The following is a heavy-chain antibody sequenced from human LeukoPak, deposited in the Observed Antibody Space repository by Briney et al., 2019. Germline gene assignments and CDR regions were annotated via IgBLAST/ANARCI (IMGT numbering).Heavy chain of an antibody. D-gene: IGHD2-21*01. Sequence: GGSLRLSCAASGITLSSYWMHWVRQAPGKGLEWVSVISGSGANTYYANSVRGRFTISRDNSRNTLYLQISSLGADDTAVYYCAKDMGRGGGAVIDYWGQGTLVTVSS. J-gene: IGHJ4*02. CDR3: AKDMGRGGGAVIDY. CDR1: GITLSSYW. V-gene: IGHV3-23*01. CDR2: ISGSGANT.